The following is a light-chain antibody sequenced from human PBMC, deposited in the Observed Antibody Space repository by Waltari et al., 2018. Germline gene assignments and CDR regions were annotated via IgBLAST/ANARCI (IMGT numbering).Light chain of an antibody. Sequence: AIQLTQSPSFLSASVGDRVTITCRTSQATNSALAWYQQKPGKAPKLLIYKASTVGRGIPSRFSGSGSGTEFTLTISSLQPDDFATYYCQQYNTNSPWTFGQGTKVEIK. CDR1: QATNSA. V-gene: IGKV1-13*02. CDR2: KAS. CDR3: QQYNTNSPWT. J-gene: IGKJ1*01.